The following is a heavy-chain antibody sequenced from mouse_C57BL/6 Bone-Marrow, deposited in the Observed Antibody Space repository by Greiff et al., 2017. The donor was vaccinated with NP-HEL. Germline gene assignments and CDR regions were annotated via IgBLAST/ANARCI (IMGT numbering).Heavy chain of an antibody. CDR1: GYTFTSYW. D-gene: IGHD2-4*01. Sequence: QVHVKQPGTELVKPGASVKLSCKASGYTFTSYWMHWVKQRPGQGLEWIGNINPSNGGTNYNEKFKSKATLTVDKSSSTAYMQLSSLTSEDSAVYYCAIYDYEGYFDVWGTGTTVTVSS. J-gene: IGHJ1*03. CDR2: INPSNGGT. V-gene: IGHV1-53*01. CDR3: AIYDYEGYFDV.